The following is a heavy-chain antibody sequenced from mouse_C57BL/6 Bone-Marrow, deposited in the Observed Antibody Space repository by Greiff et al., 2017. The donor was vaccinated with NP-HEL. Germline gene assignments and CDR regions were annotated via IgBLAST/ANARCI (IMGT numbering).Heavy chain of an antibody. CDR2: IYPGDGDT. V-gene: IGHV1-82*01. J-gene: IGHJ2*01. CDR3: ARSHYYGSRPPFDY. CDR1: GYAFSSSW. Sequence: QVQLKESGPELVKPGASVKISCKASGYAFSSSWMNWVKQRPGKGLEWIGRIYPGDGDTNYNGKFKGKATLTADKSSSTAYMQLSSLTSEDSAVYFCARSHYYGSRPPFDYWGEGTTLTVSS. D-gene: IGHD1-1*01.